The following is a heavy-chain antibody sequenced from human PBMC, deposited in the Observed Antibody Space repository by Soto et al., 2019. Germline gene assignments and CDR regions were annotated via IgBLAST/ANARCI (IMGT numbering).Heavy chain of an antibody. D-gene: IGHD2-2*01. CDR2: INHSGST. CDR3: ARRKGYCSSTSCRRVLFDP. J-gene: IGHJ5*02. Sequence: SETLSLTCAVYGGSFSGYYWSWIRQPPGKGLEWIGEINHSGSTNYNPSLKSRVTISVDTSKNQFSLKLSSVTAADTAVYYCARRKGYCSSTSCRRVLFDPWGQGTLVTVSS. V-gene: IGHV4-34*01. CDR1: GGSFSGYY.